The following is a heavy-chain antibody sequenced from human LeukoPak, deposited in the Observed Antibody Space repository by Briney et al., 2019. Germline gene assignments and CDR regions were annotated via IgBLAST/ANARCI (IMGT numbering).Heavy chain of an antibody. Sequence: GGSLRPSCAASGFTFSSYAMSWVRQAPGKGLEWVSAISGSGGSTYYADSVKGRFTISRDNSKNTLYLQMNSLRAEDTAVYYCAKDQELLWFGESFDYWGQGTLVTVSS. CDR3: AKDQELLWFGESFDY. CDR2: ISGSGGST. J-gene: IGHJ4*02. CDR1: GFTFSSYA. D-gene: IGHD3-10*01. V-gene: IGHV3-23*01.